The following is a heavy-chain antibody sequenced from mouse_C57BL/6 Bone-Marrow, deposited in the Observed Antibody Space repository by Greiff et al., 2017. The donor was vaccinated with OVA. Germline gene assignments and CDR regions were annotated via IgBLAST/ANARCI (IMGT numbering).Heavy chain of an antibody. CDR2: ISSGGSYT. D-gene: IGHD1-1*01. J-gene: IGHJ2*01. Sequence: VKPGGSLKLSCAASGFTFSSYGMSWVRQTPDKRLEWVATISSGGSYTYYPDSVKGRFTISRDNAKNTLYLQMSSLKSEDTAMYYCARKGSFDYWGQGTTLTVSS. CDR3: ARKGSFDY. V-gene: IGHV5-6*01. CDR1: GFTFSSYG.